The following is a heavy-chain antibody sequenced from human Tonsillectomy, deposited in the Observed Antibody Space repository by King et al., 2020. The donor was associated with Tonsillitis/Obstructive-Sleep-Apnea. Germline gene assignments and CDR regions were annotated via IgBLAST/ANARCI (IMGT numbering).Heavy chain of an antibody. CDR3: ARDLTGTPGY. CDR2: IYSGGST. Sequence: VQLVESGGGLVQPGGSLRLSCAASGLTVSNNYMTWVRQAPGKGLEWVSVIYSGGSTSYADSVKGRFTISRHNSKNTLYHQMNSLRTEDTAVYYWARDLTGTPGYWGQGTLVTVSS. D-gene: IGHD1-20*01. V-gene: IGHV3-53*04. J-gene: IGHJ4*02. CDR1: GLTVSNNY.